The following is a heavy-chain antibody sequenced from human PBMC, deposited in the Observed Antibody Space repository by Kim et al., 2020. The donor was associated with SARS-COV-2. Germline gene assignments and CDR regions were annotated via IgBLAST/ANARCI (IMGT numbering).Heavy chain of an antibody. V-gene: IGHV3-72*01. D-gene: IGHD1-20*01. J-gene: IGHJ3*01. CDR3: GRITRNSWPMDV. Sequence: GGSLRLSCAASGFTFSDHYMDWVRQAPGKGLEWVARIRNKASGYSTEYVAYLKDRFTISRDESATSLSLQMDSMKTDDTSVYSCGRITRNSWPMDV. CDR1: GFTFSDHY. CDR2: IRNKASGYST.